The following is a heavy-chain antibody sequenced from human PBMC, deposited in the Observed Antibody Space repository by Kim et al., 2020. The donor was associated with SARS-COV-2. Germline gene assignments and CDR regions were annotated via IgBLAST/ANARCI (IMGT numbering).Heavy chain of an antibody. CDR1: GFIFSDYY. CDR3: ARVGRFSHHYAMDV. V-gene: IGHV3-7*03. CDR2: IREDASWT. Sequence: GGSLRLSCAGSGFIFSDYYMTWIRQAPGKGLEWVATIREDASWTYCLDSVKGRFTVSRDNAQNSLFLQMNSLRAEDTAVYYCARVGRFSHHYAMDVWGEG. D-gene: IGHD3-3*01. J-gene: IGHJ6*02.